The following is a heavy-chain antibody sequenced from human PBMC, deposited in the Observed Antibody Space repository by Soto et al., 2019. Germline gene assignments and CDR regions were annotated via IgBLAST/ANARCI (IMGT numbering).Heavy chain of an antibody. D-gene: IGHD3-10*01. CDR3: ARHPHWLRSSGSYLRLSWIDP. V-gene: IGHV4-4*02. Sequence: PSETLSLTCAVSGGSISSTNWWSWVRQPPGKGLEWIGEIYHSGSTNYNPSLKGRVTVSLDKSKNQFSLKLSSVTAADTAVYYCARHPHWLRSSGSYLRLSWIDPWGQGTLVTVSS. CDR2: IYHSGST. J-gene: IGHJ5*02. CDR1: GGSISSTNW.